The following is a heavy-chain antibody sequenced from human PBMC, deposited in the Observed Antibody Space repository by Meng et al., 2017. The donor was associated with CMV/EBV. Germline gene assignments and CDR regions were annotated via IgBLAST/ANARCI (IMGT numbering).Heavy chain of an antibody. Sequence: EVQLVESGGGLVQPGGSLRLSCAASGFTFSSYWMHWVRQAPGKGLVWVSRIQNDGSSTNYADSVKGRFTISRDNANNTLYLQMNSLRAEDTAVYYCAREVRMTTRDLDYWGQGTLVTVSS. CDR3: AREVRMTTRDLDY. CDR2: IQNDGSST. CDR1: GFTFSSYW. J-gene: IGHJ4*02. D-gene: IGHD4-11*01. V-gene: IGHV3-74*01.